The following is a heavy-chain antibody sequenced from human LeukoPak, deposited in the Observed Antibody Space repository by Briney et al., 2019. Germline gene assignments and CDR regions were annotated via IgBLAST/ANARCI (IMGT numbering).Heavy chain of an antibody. J-gene: IGHJ4*02. Sequence: GGSLRLSCAASGFTFSSYWMSWVRQAPGKGLEWVANIKQDGSEKYYVDSVKGRFTISRDNAKKSLYLQMNSLRADDTAIYYCARLGKYDFWRGYYYYFEYWGQGTLVTVAS. D-gene: IGHD3-3*01. CDR1: GFTFSSYW. CDR3: ARLGKYDFWRGYYYYFEY. V-gene: IGHV3-7*01. CDR2: IKQDGSEK.